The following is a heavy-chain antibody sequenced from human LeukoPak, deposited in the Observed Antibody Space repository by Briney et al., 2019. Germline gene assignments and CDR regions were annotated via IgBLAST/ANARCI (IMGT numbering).Heavy chain of an antibody. CDR1: GFTFSIYT. D-gene: IGHD1-1*01. V-gene: IGHV3-21*01. J-gene: IGHJ5*02. CDR3: ARDSRGNGFAP. Sequence: PGGSLRLSCAPSGFTFSIYTMNWVRQAPEKGLEWVSSISSTSSYIYYADSVKGRFTIPRDNANNSLYLQMNSLRAEDTAVYYCARDSRGNGFAPWGQGTLVTVSS. CDR2: ISSTSSYI.